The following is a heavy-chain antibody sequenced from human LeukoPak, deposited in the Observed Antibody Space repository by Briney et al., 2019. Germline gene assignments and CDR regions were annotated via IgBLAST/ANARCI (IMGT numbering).Heavy chain of an antibody. Sequence: ASVKVSFKASGYTFTGSLIDLVPQAPGQRVGWMGIINPSGGSTTYAQKFQGRVTMTRDMSTSTAYMELSSLRSEDTAVYYCARAVITSPRPAFDIWGQGTMVTVSS. D-gene: IGHD4-23*01. CDR1: GYTFTGSL. J-gene: IGHJ3*02. CDR2: INPSGGST. V-gene: IGHV1-46*01. CDR3: ARAVITSPRPAFDI.